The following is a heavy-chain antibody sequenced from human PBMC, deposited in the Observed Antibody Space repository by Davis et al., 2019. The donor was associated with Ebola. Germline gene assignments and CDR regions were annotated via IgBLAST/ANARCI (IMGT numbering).Heavy chain of an antibody. V-gene: IGHV1-18*01. D-gene: IGHD4-17*01. J-gene: IGHJ4*02. CDR3: ARRDYGDYGAF. CDR1: GYTFTSYG. Sequence: AASVTVSCKASGYTFTSYGISWVRQAPGQGLEWMGWISAFSGNTNYAQKLQGSVTMTTDTSTSTAYMELRSLRSDDTAVYYCARRDYGDYGAFWGQGTLVTVSS. CDR2: ISAFSGNT.